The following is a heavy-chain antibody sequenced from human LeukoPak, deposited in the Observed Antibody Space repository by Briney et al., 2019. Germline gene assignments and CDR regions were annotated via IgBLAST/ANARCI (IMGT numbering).Heavy chain of an antibody. CDR1: GFTFSSYA. V-gene: IGHV3-23*01. J-gene: IGHJ6*03. CDR3: AKGGLIGEWGWFGELSYYMDV. CDR2: ISGSGGST. D-gene: IGHD3-10*01. Sequence: PGGSLRLSCAASGFTFSSYAMSWVRQAPGKGLEWVSAISGSGGSTYYADSVKGRFTISRDNSKNTLYLQMNSLRAEDTAVYYCAKGGLIGEWGWFGELSYYMDVWGKGTTVTVSS.